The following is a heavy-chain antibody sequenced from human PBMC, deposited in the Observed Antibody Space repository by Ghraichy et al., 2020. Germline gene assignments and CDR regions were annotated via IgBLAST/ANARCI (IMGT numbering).Heavy chain of an antibody. CDR2: IWYDGSNK. Sequence: LSLTCAASGFTFSSYGMHWVRQAPGKGLEWVAVIWYDGSNKYYADSVKGRFTISRDNSKNTLFLQMNSLRAEDTAVYYCARRVSLSDMRCSDGSCPYYYYGMDVWGQGTTVTVSS. V-gene: IGHV3-33*01. CDR3: ARRVSLSDMRCSDGSCPYYYYGMDV. CDR1: GFTFSSYG. J-gene: IGHJ6*02. D-gene: IGHD2-15*01.